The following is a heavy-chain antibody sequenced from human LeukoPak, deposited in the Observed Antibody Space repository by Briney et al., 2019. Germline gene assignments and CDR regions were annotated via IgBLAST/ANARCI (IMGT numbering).Heavy chain of an antibody. J-gene: IGHJ4*02. Sequence: SVKVSCKASGGTFSSYAISWVRQAPGQGLEWMGRIIPILGIANYAQKFQGRVTITADKSTSTAYMELSSLRSEDTAVYYCARDMGEYSSLSGPSDYWGQGTLVTVSS. V-gene: IGHV1-69*04. CDR3: ARDMGEYSSLSGPSDY. CDR1: GGTFSSYA. D-gene: IGHD6-6*01. CDR2: IIPILGIA.